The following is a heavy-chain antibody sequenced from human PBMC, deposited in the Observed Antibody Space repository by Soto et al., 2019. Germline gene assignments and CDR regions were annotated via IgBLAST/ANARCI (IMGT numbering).Heavy chain of an antibody. CDR2: IDTSGTT. D-gene: IGHD3-10*01. CDR3: ARGPRGYVYYHGMDV. CDR1: GGSISSYY. Sequence: QVQVQESGPGLVKPSETLSLTCTVSGGSISSYYVSWIRQSAGKGLEWIGRIDTSGTTNYNPSLKSRVTMSVAASKNHFSLNLSSVTAADTAVYYCARGPRGYVYYHGMDVWGQGTTVTVSS. J-gene: IGHJ6*02. V-gene: IGHV4-4*07.